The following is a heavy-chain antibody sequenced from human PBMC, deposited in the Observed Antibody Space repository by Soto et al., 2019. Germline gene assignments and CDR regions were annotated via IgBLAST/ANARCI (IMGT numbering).Heavy chain of an antibody. CDR1: GFLLSASEIC. CDR2: IDWDDDK. Sequence: SGPTLVNPTQTLTLHCSFSGFLLSASEICVSWIRQPPGKALEWLALIDWDDDKYYSTSLKTRLTISKYTSKYQVVLTMTTMDPVDTATYYCARVYDSSGYYTYYFDYWGQGTLVTVSS. V-gene: IGHV2-70*01. CDR3: ARVYDSSGYYTYYFDY. D-gene: IGHD3-22*01. J-gene: IGHJ4*02.